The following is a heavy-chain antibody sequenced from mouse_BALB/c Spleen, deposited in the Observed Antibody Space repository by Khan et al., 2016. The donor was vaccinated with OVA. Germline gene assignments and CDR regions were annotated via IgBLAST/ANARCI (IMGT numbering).Heavy chain of an antibody. J-gene: IGHJ2*01. Sequence: VQLQQPGPELVKPGASVKISCKASGYSFTGYFMNWVMQSHGKSLEWIGRINPHIGETFYNQKFKGKAILTVDESSSTVHMELRSLASEDSAVYYCARKSGSDFDYWGQGTTLTVSS. CDR3: ARKSGSDFDY. CDR1: GYSFTGYF. D-gene: IGHD1-3*01. V-gene: IGHV1-20*02. CDR2: INPHIGET.